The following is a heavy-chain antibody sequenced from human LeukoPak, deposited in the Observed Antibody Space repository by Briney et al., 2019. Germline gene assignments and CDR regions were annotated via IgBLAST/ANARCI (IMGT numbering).Heavy chain of an antibody. CDR1: GFTFSSYG. CDR2: ISYDGSNK. V-gene: IGHV3-30*18. Sequence: GGSLRLSCAASGFTFSSYGMHWVRQAPGKGLEWVAVISYDGSNKYYADSVKGRFTISRDNSKNTLYLQMNSLRAEDTAVYYCAKVNYDSSGYYGDYWGQGTLVTVSS. CDR3: AKVNYDSSGYYGDY. J-gene: IGHJ4*02. D-gene: IGHD3-22*01.